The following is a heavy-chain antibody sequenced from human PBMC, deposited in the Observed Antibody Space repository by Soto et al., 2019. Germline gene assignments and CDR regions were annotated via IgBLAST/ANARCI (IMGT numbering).Heavy chain of an antibody. Sequence: SETLSLTCAVSGGSISSGGYSWSWIRQPPGKGLEWLGSIYYSGTTYYNPSLKSRVTISVDTSKNQFSLKLTSVTAADTAVYYCARALWGPAGHINWFDPWGQGTLGTVSS. CDR3: ARALWGPAGHINWFDP. V-gene: IGHV4-39*07. D-gene: IGHD2-2*01. CDR2: IYYSGTT. CDR1: GGSISSGGYS. J-gene: IGHJ5*02.